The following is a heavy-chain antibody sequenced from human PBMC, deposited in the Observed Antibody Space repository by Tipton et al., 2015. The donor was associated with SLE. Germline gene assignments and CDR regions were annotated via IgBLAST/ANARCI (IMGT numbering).Heavy chain of an antibody. CDR3: VRGGGSSSGRWFDP. CDR1: GGSISSSSYY. J-gene: IGHJ5*02. CDR2: IYYSGST. D-gene: IGHD3-10*01. V-gene: IGHV4-39*07. Sequence: TLSLTCTVSGGSISSSSYYWGWIRQPPGKGLEWIGSIYYSGSTYYNPSLKSRVTISVDTSKNQFSLKLTYVTAADTAVYYCVRGGGSSSGRWFDPWGRGTLVTGSS.